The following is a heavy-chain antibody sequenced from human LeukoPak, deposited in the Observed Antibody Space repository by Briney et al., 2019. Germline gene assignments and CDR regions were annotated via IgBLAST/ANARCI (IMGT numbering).Heavy chain of an antibody. D-gene: IGHD2-21*01. CDR3: ARDGPIPNWFDP. Sequence: SETLSLTCTVSGGSISSSSYYWGWIRQPPGKGLEWIGSIYHSGSTYYNPSLKSRVTISVDTSKNQFSLKLSSVTAADTAVYYCARDGPIPNWFDPWGQGTLVTVSS. CDR1: GGSISSSSYY. J-gene: IGHJ5*02. V-gene: IGHV4-39*07. CDR2: IYHSGST.